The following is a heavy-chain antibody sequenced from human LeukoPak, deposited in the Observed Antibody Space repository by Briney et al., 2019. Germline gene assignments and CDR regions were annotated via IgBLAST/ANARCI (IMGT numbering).Heavy chain of an antibody. CDR2: INPSGGST. CDR3: ARAQTSDYRLDY. CDR1: GYTFTSYY. J-gene: IGHJ4*02. Sequence: GASVKVSCKASGYTFTSYYMHWVRQAPGQGLEWMGIINPSGGSTSYAQKFQGRVTMTRDTSTSTAYMDLSSLRSEDTAVYYCARAQTSDYRLDYWGQGTLVTVSS. V-gene: IGHV1-46*01. D-gene: IGHD4-11*01.